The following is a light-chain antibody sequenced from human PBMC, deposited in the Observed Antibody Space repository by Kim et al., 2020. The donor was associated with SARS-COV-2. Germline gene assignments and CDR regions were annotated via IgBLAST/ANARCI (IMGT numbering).Light chain of an antibody. J-gene: IGLJ1*01. CDR1: SSDVGAYNY. CDR3: CSYAGSYSYV. CDR2: DVT. Sequence: QSALTQPRSVSGSPGQSVTISCTGTSSDVGAYNYVSWYQQNPGKAPKLMIYDVTNRPSGVPDRFSGSKSGNTASLTISGLQAEDEADYYCCSYAGSYSYVFGTGTKVTVL. V-gene: IGLV2-11*01.